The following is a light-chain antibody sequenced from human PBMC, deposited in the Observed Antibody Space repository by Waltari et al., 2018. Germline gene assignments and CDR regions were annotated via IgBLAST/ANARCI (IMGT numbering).Light chain of an antibody. CDR3: QETYTPPWT. V-gene: IGKV1-39*01. J-gene: IGKJ1*01. Sequence: DIQMTQSPLSLSASVEDRVTVTCRASQSVSTHLNWYQHKPGKAPELLVYSASFLETGVPSRFSAGGSGTDFNFTITAVQPEDFATYYCQETYTPPWTFGPGTRLEIK. CDR2: SAS. CDR1: QSVSTH.